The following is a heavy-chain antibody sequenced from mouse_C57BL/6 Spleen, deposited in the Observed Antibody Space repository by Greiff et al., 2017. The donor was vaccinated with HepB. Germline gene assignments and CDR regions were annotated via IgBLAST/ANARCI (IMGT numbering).Heavy chain of an antibody. D-gene: IGHD1-3*01. CDR2: IDPETGGT. Sequence: VKLMESGAELVRPGASVTLSCKASGYTFTDYEMHWVKQTPVHGLEWIGAIDPETGGTAYNQKFKGKAILTADKSSSTAYMELRSLTSEDSAVYYCTKIYQGYFDVWGTGTTVTVSS. CDR1: GYTFTDYE. J-gene: IGHJ1*03. CDR3: TKIYQGYFDV. V-gene: IGHV1-15*01.